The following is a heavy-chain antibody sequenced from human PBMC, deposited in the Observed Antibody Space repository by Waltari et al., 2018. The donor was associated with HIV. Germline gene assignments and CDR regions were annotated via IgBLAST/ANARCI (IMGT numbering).Heavy chain of an antibody. Sequence: QVQLVQSGAEVTKPGASVKVSCRSSGYNFNGYHMHWVRQAPGQGLEWMGFINPQSGFTNYAQKFQGRVTMTRDTSISTAYMELSRLRSDDTAVYYCARDGIGDYGDYEFDHWGQGSLVTVSS. CDR3: ARDGIGDYGDYEFDH. J-gene: IGHJ4*02. CDR2: INPQSGFT. D-gene: IGHD4-17*01. CDR1: GYNFNGYH. V-gene: IGHV1-2*02.